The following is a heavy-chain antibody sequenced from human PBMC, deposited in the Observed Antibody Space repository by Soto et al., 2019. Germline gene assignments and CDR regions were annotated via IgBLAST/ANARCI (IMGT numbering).Heavy chain of an antibody. V-gene: IGHV3-23*01. D-gene: IGHD1-26*01. CDR1: GFTFSSYA. CDR2: ISGSGGNT. Sequence: EVQLLESGGGLVQPGGSLRLSCAASGFTFSSYAMRWVRQAPVKGLEWVSAISGSGGNTYYADSVKGRFTISRDNXXXXXXXXXXXXXXXXXXXXXXXXXGSGSYYDYWGQGTLVTVSS. CDR3: XXXGSGSYYDY. J-gene: IGHJ4*02.